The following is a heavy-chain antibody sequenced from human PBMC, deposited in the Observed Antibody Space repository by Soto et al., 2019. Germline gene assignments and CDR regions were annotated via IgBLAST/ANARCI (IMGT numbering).Heavy chain of an antibody. CDR1: GSTFSSYA. CDR3: ALNSRMVYATWFDY. CDR2: IIPIFGTA. J-gene: IGHJ4*02. Sequence: QVQLMQSGAEVKKPESSVKISCKASGSTFSSYAISWVRQAPGQGLEWMGGIIPIFGTANYAQKFQGRVTITADESTSTRYRDLGSLRSEDTAVYYCALNSRMVYATWFDYWGQGTLVTVSS. V-gene: IGHV1-69*01. D-gene: IGHD2-8*01.